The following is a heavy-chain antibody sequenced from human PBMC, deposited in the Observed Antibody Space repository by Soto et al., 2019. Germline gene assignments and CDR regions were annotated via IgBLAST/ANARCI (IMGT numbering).Heavy chain of an antibody. CDR3: AKDPKLSSGYYHGDY. V-gene: IGHV3-23*01. CDR2: ISGSGGST. CDR1: GFTFSSYA. J-gene: IGHJ4*02. D-gene: IGHD3-22*01. Sequence: GGSLRLSCAASGFTFSSYAMSWVRQAPGKGLEWVSAISGSGGSTYYADSVKGRFTISRDNSKNTLYLQMNSLRAEDTAVYYCAKDPKLSSGYYHGDYWGEGTLVTSPQ.